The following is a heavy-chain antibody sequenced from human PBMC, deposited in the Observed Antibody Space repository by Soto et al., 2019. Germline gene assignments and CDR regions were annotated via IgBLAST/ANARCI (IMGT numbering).Heavy chain of an antibody. J-gene: IGHJ6*02. Sequence: ASVKVSCKASGYTFTSYYMHWVRQAPGQGLEWMGIINPSGGSTSYAQKFQGRVTMTRDTSTSTVYMELSSLRSEDTAVYYCARDPSLITMVRGVIITDYYYGMDVWGQGTTVTLSS. D-gene: IGHD3-10*01. CDR3: ARDPSLITMVRGVIITDYYYGMDV. CDR2: INPSGGST. CDR1: GYTFTSYY. V-gene: IGHV1-46*01.